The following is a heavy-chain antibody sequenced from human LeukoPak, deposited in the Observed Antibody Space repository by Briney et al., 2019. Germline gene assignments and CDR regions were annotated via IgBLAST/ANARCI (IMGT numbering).Heavy chain of an antibody. CDR2: ISYDGSNK. Sequence: PGGSLRLSCAASGFTFSSYAMHWVRQAPGKGLEWVAVISYDGSNKYYADSVKGRFTISRDNSKNTLYLQMNSLRAEDTAVYYCARGGKWPIFDYWGQGTLVTVSS. CDR3: ARGGKWPIFDY. V-gene: IGHV3-30*04. D-gene: IGHD3-16*01. CDR1: GFTFSSYA. J-gene: IGHJ4*02.